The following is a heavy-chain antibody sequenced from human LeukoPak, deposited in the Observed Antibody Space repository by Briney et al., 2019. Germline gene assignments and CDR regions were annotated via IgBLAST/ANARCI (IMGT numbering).Heavy chain of an antibody. CDR3: ARDLAAAYRVYLGAY. CDR2: ISAYDGNT. V-gene: IGHV1-18*01. D-gene: IGHD6-13*01. J-gene: IGHJ4*02. CDR1: GYTFTNYG. Sequence: ASVKVSCKTSGYTFTNYGISWVRQAPGQGLEWMAWISAYDGNTNYAQRLQGRVTMTTDTSTNTAYMELRSLRSDDTAVYYCARDLAAAYRVYLGAYWGQGTLVTVSS.